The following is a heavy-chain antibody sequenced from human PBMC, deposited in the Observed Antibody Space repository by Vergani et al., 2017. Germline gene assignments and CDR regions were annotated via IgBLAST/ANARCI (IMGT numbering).Heavy chain of an antibody. CDR1: GGSIRSTFYY. V-gene: IGHV4-39*01. Sequence: QLQLQESDPGLVKPSETLSLTCTVSGGSIRSTFYYWGWIRQPPGKGLEWIGTIYYSGSTYYNPSLKSRVTISVDTSKNQFPLKLNSVTAADTAVYYCARHKEQLVPGNYYYYYYMDVWVKGTTVTVSS. D-gene: IGHD6-13*01. CDR2: IYYSGST. CDR3: ARHKEQLVPGNYYYYYYMDV. J-gene: IGHJ6*03.